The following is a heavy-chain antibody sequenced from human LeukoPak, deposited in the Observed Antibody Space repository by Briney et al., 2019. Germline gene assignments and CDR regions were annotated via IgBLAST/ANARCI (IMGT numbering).Heavy chain of an antibody. Sequence: PSETLSLTCTVSGGSISSSSYYWGWIRQPPGKGLEWIGSIYYSGSTYYNPSLKSRVTISVDTSKNQFSLKLSSVTAADTAVYYCARGMGIFGVVIIVDPWGQGTLVTVSS. V-gene: IGHV4-39*07. CDR3: ARGMGIFGVVIIVDP. CDR2: IYYSGST. D-gene: IGHD3-3*01. J-gene: IGHJ5*02. CDR1: GGSISSSSYY.